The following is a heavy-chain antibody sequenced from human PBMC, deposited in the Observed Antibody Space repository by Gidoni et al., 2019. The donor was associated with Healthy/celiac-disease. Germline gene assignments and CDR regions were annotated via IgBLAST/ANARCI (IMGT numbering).Heavy chain of an antibody. D-gene: IGHD1-26*01. Sequence: QVQLQESGPGLVKPSQTLSLTCTVSGGSISSGGYYWSWIRQHPGKGLEWIGYLYYSGSTYYNPSLKSRVTISVDTSKNQFSLKLSSVTAADTAVYYCAREKDGSYYGWGAFDIWGQGTMVTVSS. CDR2: LYYSGST. V-gene: IGHV4-31*03. CDR3: AREKDGSYYGWGAFDI. CDR1: GGSISSGGYY. J-gene: IGHJ3*02.